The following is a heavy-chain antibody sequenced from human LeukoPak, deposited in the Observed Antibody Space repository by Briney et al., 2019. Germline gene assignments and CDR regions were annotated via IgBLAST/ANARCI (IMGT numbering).Heavy chain of an antibody. CDR3: AKDRRIAAAGYGL. CDR1: GFTFSSYG. J-gene: IGHJ4*02. V-gene: IGHV3-30*18. Sequence: GGSLRLSCAASGFTFSSYGMHWVRQAPGKGLEWVAVISYDGSNKYYADSVKGRFTISRDNSKNTLYLQMNSLRAEDTAVYYCAKDRRIAAAGYGLWGQGTLVTVSS. CDR2: ISYDGSNK. D-gene: IGHD6-13*01.